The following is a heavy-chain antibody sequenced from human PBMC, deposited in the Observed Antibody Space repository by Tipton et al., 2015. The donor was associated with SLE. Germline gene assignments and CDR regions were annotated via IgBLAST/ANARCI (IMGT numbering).Heavy chain of an antibody. CDR2: IYYSGST. D-gene: IGHD2-15*01. CDR1: GDSISSYY. Sequence: TLSLTCTVSGDSISSYYWSWIRQPPGKGLEWIGYIYYSGSTYYNPSLKSRVTISVDTSKNQFSLRLSSVTAADTALYYCARMGYCVTAPCARDDAFHIWGQGTMVTVSS. J-gene: IGHJ3*02. CDR3: ARMGYCVTAPCARDDAFHI. V-gene: IGHV4-59*01.